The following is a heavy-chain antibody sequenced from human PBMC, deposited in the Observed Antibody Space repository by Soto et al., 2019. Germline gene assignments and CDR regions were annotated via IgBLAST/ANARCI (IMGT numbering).Heavy chain of an antibody. D-gene: IGHD5-12*01. CDR1: GFTFSSYG. V-gene: IGHV3-30*18. J-gene: IGHJ4*02. CDR3: AKDLLYSGYRTDYFDF. CDR2: ISYDGSNK. Sequence: RWSLILSYAASGFTFSSYGMHWVRQAPGKGLEWVAVISYDGSNKYYADSVKGRFTISRDNSKNTLYLQMNSMRAEDTAVYYCAKDLLYSGYRTDYFDFSGQRPPVT.